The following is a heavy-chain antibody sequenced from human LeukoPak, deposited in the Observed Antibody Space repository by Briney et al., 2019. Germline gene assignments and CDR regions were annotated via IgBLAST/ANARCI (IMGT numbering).Heavy chain of an antibody. CDR1: GYTFTGYY. Sequence: ASVKISCKASGYTFTGYYMHWVRQSPGQELEWMGWINPNSGGTNYAQKFQGRVTMTRDTSISTAYMELSRLRSDDTAVYYCARAVDCSSTSCYLFDYWGQGPLVTVSS. CDR2: INPNSGGT. V-gene: IGHV1-2*02. D-gene: IGHD2-2*01. CDR3: ARAVDCSSTSCYLFDY. J-gene: IGHJ4*02.